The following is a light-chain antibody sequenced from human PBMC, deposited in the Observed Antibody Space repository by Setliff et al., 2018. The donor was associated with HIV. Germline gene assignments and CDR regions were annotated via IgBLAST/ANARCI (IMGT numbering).Light chain of an antibody. J-gene: IGKJ4*01. CDR2: WAS. Sequence: DIVMTQSPDSLAVSLGERAIINCKSSQSVLYNSNNKNYLAWYQQKPGQPPKLLIYWASTRESGVPGRFSGSGSGTDFTLTISSLQAEDVAVYYCQQHYATPPTFGGGTKVDIK. CDR1: QSVLYNSNNKNY. CDR3: QQHYATPPT. V-gene: IGKV4-1*01.